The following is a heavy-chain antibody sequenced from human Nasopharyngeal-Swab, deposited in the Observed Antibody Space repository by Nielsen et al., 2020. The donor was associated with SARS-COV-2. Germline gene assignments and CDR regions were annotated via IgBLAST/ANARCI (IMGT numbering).Heavy chain of an antibody. D-gene: IGHD6-13*01. CDR2: ISYDGSSK. Sequence: GESLKISCAASGFTFSSYGMHWVRQAPGKGLEWVAVISYDGSSKYYADSVKGRFTISRDNSKNTLYLQMNSLRAEDTAVYYCAKDSGAAAGTRWFDPWGQGTLVTVSS. J-gene: IGHJ5*02. CDR1: GFTFSSYG. CDR3: AKDSGAAAGTRWFDP. V-gene: IGHV3-30*18.